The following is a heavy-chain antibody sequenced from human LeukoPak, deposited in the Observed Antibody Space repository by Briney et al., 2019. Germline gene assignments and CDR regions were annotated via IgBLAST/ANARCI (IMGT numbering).Heavy chain of an antibody. CDR3: ARDRITMVRGERYYYMDV. Sequence: SETLSLTCTVSGGSISNKYWSWTRQPPGKGLEWIGYIYYSGSTNYNPSLKSRVTILVDTSKNQFSLKLSSVTAADTAVYYCARDRITMVRGERYYYMDVWGKGTTVTISS. CDR1: GGSISNKY. D-gene: IGHD3-10*01. CDR2: IYYSGST. J-gene: IGHJ6*03. V-gene: IGHV4-59*01.